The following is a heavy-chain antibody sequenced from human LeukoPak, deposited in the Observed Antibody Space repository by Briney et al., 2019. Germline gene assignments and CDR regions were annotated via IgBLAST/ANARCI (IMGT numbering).Heavy chain of an antibody. V-gene: IGHV4-61*02. D-gene: IGHD2-15*01. CDR3: ARSWDIGFDP. CDR2: IYTSGST. Sequence: SQTLSLTCTVSGDPISSGIYYWSSIRQPAVKGLEGIGRIYTSGSTNYNPSLKSRVTISVDTSKNQCPLKLSSVTAADTTVYYCARSWDIGFDPWGQGTLVTVSS. J-gene: IGHJ5*02. CDR1: GDPISSGIYY.